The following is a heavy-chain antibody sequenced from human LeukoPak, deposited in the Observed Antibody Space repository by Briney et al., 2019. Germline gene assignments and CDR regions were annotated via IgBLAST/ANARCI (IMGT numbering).Heavy chain of an antibody. Sequence: PSETLSLTCTVSGGSISSYYWSWIRQPPGKGLEWIGYIYYSGSTNYNPSLKSRVTISVDTSKNQFSLKLSSVTAADTAVYYCARAVRDYYDSSGYYYKSTCYFDLWGRGTLVTVSS. CDR2: IYYSGST. CDR1: GGSISSYY. V-gene: IGHV4-59*12. D-gene: IGHD3-22*01. CDR3: ARAVRDYYDSSGYYYKSTCYFDL. J-gene: IGHJ2*01.